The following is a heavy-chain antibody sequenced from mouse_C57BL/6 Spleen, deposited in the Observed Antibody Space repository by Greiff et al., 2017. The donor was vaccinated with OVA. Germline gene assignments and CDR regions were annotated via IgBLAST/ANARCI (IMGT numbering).Heavy chain of an antibody. V-gene: IGHV5-4*01. CDR1: GFTFSSYA. CDR2: ISDGGSYT. Sequence: EVQLVESGGGLVKPGGSLKLSCAASGFTFSSYAMSWVRQTPEKRLEWVATISDGGSYTYYPDNVQGRFPISRDNAKNNLYQQMRHLNSEDTAVYYCARDKCLYGPFDYWGQGTTLTVSS. CDR3: ARDKCLYGPFDY. D-gene: IGHD1-1*02. J-gene: IGHJ2*01.